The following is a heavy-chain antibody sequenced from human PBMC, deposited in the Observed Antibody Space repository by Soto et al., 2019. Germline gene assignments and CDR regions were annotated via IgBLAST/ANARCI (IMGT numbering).Heavy chain of an antibody. CDR2: IKEDGSNK. CDR3: ARNRAYNSFDI. V-gene: IGHV3-7*01. J-gene: IGHJ3*02. D-gene: IGHD5-12*01. CDR1: GFTFSSSW. Sequence: PGGSLRLSCAASGFTFSSSWMTWIRQAPGKGLEWVASIKEDGSNKYYVGSVKGRFIISRDNAKNLLYLQMNSLRAEDTAVYYCARNRAYNSFDIWGQGTMVTVSS.